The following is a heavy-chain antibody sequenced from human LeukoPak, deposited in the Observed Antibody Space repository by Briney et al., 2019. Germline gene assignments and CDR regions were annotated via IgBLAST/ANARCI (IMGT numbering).Heavy chain of an antibody. CDR3: ARRAAAGNALDY. Sequence: ASMTVSYKASGYTFNKYDINWVRQATGQELAWMGWMNPNSGNTGYAQKFQGRVTITRNTSINSAYMELSSLRSEDTAVYYCARRAAAGNALDYWGQGTLVTVSS. V-gene: IGHV1-8*03. CDR1: GYTFNKYD. D-gene: IGHD6-13*01. J-gene: IGHJ4*02. CDR2: MNPNSGNT.